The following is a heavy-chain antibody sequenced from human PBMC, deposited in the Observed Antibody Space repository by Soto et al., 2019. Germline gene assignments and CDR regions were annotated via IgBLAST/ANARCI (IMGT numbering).Heavy chain of an antibody. CDR2: IFHSGSP. CDR1: GGSIRSSNW. V-gene: IGHV4-4*02. CDR3: ARFSTVAGTD. D-gene: IGHD6-19*01. J-gene: IGHJ4*02. Sequence: QVQLQESGPGLVKPSGTLSLTCTVSGGSIRSSNWWSWVRQPPGEGLEWIGEIFHSGSPNYNPSLKSRVTISVDQSKNQFSLKVNSVTAADTAVYYCARFSTVAGTDWGQGTLVTVSS.